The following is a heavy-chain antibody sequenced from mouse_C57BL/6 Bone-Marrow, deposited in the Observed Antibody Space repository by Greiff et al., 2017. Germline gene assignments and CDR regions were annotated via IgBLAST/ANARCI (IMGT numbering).Heavy chain of an antibody. Sequence: VQLQQPGAELVKPGASVKLSCKASGYTFTSYWMQWVKQRPGQGLEWIGEIDPSDSYTNYNQKFKGKATLTVDTSSSTAYMQLSSLTSDDSAVYYCARMGWSFDYWGQSTTLTVSS. CDR3: ARMGWSFDY. J-gene: IGHJ2*01. CDR1: GYTFTSYW. V-gene: IGHV1-50*01. D-gene: IGHD2-3*01. CDR2: IDPSDSYT.